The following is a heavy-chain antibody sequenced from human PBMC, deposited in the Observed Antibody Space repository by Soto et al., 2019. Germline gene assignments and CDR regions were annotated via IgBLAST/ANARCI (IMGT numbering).Heavy chain of an antibody. Sequence: GASVKVSCKASGFTFSDYGFSWVRQAPGRGLEWMGWISAFNGETNYTQKSEGRVAMTTDAATTTAYMELRSLRSDDTAVYYCARDAVVDKAMAYYYGMDVWGQGTTVTVSS. J-gene: IGHJ6*02. V-gene: IGHV1-18*01. CDR3: ARDAVVDKAMAYYYGMDV. D-gene: IGHD5-18*01. CDR1: GFTFSDYG. CDR2: ISAFNGET.